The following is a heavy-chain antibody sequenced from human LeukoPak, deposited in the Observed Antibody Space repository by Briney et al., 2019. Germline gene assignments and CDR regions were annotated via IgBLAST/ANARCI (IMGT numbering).Heavy chain of an antibody. CDR1: GFTFSSYG. CDR3: AKEIYDSSGYHPLYYGMDV. D-gene: IGHD3-22*01. Sequence: PGRSLRLSCAASGFTFSSYGMHWVRQAPGKGLEWVAVIWYDGSNKYYADSVKGRFTISRDNSKNTLYLQMNSLRAEDTAVYYCAKEIYDSSGYHPLYYGMDVWGQGTTVTVSS. V-gene: IGHV3-33*06. CDR2: IWYDGSNK. J-gene: IGHJ6*02.